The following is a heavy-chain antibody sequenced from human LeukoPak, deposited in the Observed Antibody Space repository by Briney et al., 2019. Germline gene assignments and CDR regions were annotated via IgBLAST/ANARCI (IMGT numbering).Heavy chain of an antibody. J-gene: IGHJ3*02. D-gene: IGHD6-13*01. CDR3: ARDSSSWYRAFDI. V-gene: IGHV4-31*03. CDR2: IYYSGST. CDR1: GGSISSGGYY. Sequence: PSETLSLTCTVSGGSISSGGYYWSWIRQHPEKGLEWIGYIYYSGSTYYNLSLKSRVTISVDTSKNQFSLKLSSVTAADTAVYYCARDSSSWYRAFDIWGQGTMVTVSS.